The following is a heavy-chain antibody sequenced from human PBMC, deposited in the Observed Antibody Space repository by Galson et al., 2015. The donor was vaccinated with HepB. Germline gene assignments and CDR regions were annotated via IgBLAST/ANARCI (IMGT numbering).Heavy chain of an antibody. Sequence: SLRLSCAASGFTFSSYSMNWVRQAPGKGLEWVSSISSSSSYIYYADSMKGRFTISRDNAKNSLYLQMNSLRAEDTAVYYCARVLGYSSSWYEDYYYGMDVWGQGTTVTVSS. CDR2: ISSSSSYI. D-gene: IGHD6-13*01. CDR1: GFTFSSYS. J-gene: IGHJ6*02. V-gene: IGHV3-21*01. CDR3: ARVLGYSSSWYEDYYYGMDV.